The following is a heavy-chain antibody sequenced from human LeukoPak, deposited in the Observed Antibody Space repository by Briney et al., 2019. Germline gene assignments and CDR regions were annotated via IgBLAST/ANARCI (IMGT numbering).Heavy chain of an antibody. CDR1: GFTFSSYW. D-gene: IGHD5-24*01. V-gene: IGHV3-74*01. CDR3: AFRRDGDNPNAFDI. CDR2: INSDGSIT. J-gene: IGHJ3*02. Sequence: GGSLRLSCAASGFTFSSYWMHWVRQAPGKGLVWVSRINSDGSITTYADSVKGRFTISRDNAKNTLYLQMNSLRAEDTAVYYCAFRRDGDNPNAFDIWGQGTMVTVSS.